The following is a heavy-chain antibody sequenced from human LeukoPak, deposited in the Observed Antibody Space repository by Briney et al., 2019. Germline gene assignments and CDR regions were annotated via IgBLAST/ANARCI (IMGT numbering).Heavy chain of an antibody. V-gene: IGHV3-21*01. J-gene: IGHJ4*02. D-gene: IGHD4/OR15-4a*01. CDR1: GFTLSRYS. CDR3: ARGIHRRVPKENFEY. Sequence: GGSLRLSCAASGFTLSRYSMNWVRQAPGKGLEWVSAISVSGNTYHAGSVKGRFTISRDNAKNSLYLQMNSLRAEDTAVYYCARGIHRRVPKENFEYWGQGTLVTVSS. CDR2: ISVSGNT.